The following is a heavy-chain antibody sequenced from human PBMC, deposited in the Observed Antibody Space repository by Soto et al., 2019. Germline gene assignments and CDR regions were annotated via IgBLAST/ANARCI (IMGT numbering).Heavy chain of an antibody. J-gene: IGHJ4*02. CDR2: ISAYNGNT. CDR3: ARVADYYDSSGYYGPDY. CDR1: GYTFTSYG. Sequence: GASVKVSCKASGYTFTSYGISWVRQAPGQGLEWMGWISAYNGNTNYAQKLQGRVTMTTDTSTSTAYMELRSLRSDDTAVYYCARVADYYDSSGYYGPDYWGQGTLVTV. V-gene: IGHV1-18*01. D-gene: IGHD3-22*01.